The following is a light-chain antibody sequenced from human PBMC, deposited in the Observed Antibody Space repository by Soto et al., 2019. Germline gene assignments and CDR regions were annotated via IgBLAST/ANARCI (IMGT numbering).Light chain of an antibody. CDR3: LQDYNYPYT. V-gene: IGKV1-6*01. CDR1: QGISNE. Sequence: IQMTQSPSSLSASVGDRVTITCRASQGISNELGWYQQRPGKAPKVLIYGASNLQSGVPSRFSGSASGTDFTLTISSLQPEDFATYYCLQDYNYPYTFGQGTK. J-gene: IGKJ2*01. CDR2: GAS.